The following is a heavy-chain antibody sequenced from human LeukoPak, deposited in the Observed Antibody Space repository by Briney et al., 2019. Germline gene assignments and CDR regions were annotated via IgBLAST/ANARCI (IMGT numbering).Heavy chain of an antibody. Sequence: KTGGSLRLSCAASGFTFSDYYMSWIRQAPGKGLEWVSYISNSTSTMYYADSVKGRLTIYRDNAKKSLFLQMNSLRDEDTAVYYCARVDCSGISCYYYYYYMDVWGKGTTVTVSS. V-gene: IGHV3-11*01. CDR1: GFTFSDYY. J-gene: IGHJ6*03. CDR2: ISNSTSTM. D-gene: IGHD2-2*01. CDR3: ARVDCSGISCYYYYYYMDV.